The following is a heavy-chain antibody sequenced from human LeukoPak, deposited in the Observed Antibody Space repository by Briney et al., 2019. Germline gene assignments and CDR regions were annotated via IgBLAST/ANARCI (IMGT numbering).Heavy chain of an antibody. J-gene: IGHJ4*02. D-gene: IGHD3-10*01. V-gene: IGHV3-53*01. CDR1: WFTVSRNY. CDR2: IYSGGNT. CDR3: ANLPRGDY. Sequence: GGSLRLSCAASWFTVSRNYMSWVRQAPGKGLEWVSVIYSGGNTYYADFVKGRFTISRDNSKNTLCLQINSLTAEDTAVYYCANLPRGDYWGLGTLVTVSS.